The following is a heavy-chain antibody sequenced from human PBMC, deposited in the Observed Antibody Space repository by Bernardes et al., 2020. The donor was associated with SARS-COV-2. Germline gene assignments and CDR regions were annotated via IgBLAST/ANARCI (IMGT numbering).Heavy chain of an antibody. Sequence: GSLRLSCAASGFTFSNYAMNWVRQAPGKGLEWVSSISDSGDSTYYADSVKGRFTTSRDNSKNTLYLQMNSLRADDTAVYYCTKVTWGTYNSDYWGQGTLVTVSS. CDR2: ISDSGDST. J-gene: IGHJ4*02. D-gene: IGHD1-1*01. CDR1: GFTFSNYA. V-gene: IGHV3-23*01. CDR3: TKVTWGTYNSDY.